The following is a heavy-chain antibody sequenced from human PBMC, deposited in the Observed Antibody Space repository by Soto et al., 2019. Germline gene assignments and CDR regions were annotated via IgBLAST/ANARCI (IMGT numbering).Heavy chain of an antibody. CDR1: GFTFSSHS. D-gene: IGHD3-22*01. J-gene: IGHJ5*02. CDR2: ISSSSSYI. CDR3: ARDLKTYYYDSSGSTDP. V-gene: IGHV3-21*01. Sequence: GGALRLSCAASGFTFSSHSMNWVRQAPGKGLEWVSSISSSSSYIYYADSVKGRFTISRDNAKNSLYLQMNSLRAEDTAVYYCARDLKTYYYDSSGSTDPWGQGTLVTVSS.